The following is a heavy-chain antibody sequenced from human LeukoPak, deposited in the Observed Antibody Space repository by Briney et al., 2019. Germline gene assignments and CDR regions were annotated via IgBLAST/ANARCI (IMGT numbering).Heavy chain of an antibody. Sequence: APVKASCKASGHTFTGYYIHWVRQAPGQGLGGMGWFKPKSGSTNYAQKFQGRVTMTRDTSITTVYMELSGLTSDDTAVYYCARLLNGYGYLYWDQGTQVTVSS. CDR2: FKPKSGST. D-gene: IGHD5-18*01. CDR1: GHTFTGYY. J-gene: IGHJ4*02. V-gene: IGHV1-2*02. CDR3: ARLLNGYGYLY.